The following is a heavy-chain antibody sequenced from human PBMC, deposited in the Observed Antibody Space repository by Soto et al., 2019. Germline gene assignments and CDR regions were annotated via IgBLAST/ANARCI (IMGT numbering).Heavy chain of an antibody. V-gene: IGHV1-18*01. CDR2: ISGFNGQT. Sequence: SVEVSFKASCNTFASHGFSWVRQAPGQGLEWMGWISGFNGQTNYALKFQGRVTLTTDASTSTAYMELRSLRSDDTAVYFCDSTNCFPGYFDPWGQGTLVTVSS. CDR1: CNTFASHG. J-gene: IGHJ5*02. CDR3: DSTNCFPGYFDP. D-gene: IGHD5-18*01.